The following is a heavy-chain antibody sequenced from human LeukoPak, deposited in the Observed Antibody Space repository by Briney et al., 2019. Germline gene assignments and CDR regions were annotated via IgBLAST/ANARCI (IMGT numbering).Heavy chain of an antibody. V-gene: IGHV3-23*01. J-gene: IGHJ4*02. D-gene: IGHD3-10*01. CDR3: ARAADYYASGIFY. Sequence: GGSLRLSCAASGFTFSNYAMSWVRQAPGKGLEWVSGISGSGDSTYYADSVKGRFTISRDNSKNTLYLQMNSLRAEDTAVYYCARAADYYASGIFYWGQGTLVTVSS. CDR2: ISGSGDST. CDR1: GFTFSNYA.